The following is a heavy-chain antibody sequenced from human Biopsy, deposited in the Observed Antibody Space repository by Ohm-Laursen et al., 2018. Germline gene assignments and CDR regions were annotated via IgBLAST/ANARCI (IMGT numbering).Heavy chain of an antibody. Sequence: SLRLSCSASGFTFNNAWMNWVRQAPGKGLEWVSYISSSGSTIYYADSVKGRFTISRDNAKNSLYLQMNSLRAEDTAVYYCARDGIVGARFNAFDIWGQGTMVTVSS. V-gene: IGHV3-48*03. D-gene: IGHD1-26*01. J-gene: IGHJ3*02. CDR1: GFTFNNAW. CDR3: ARDGIVGARFNAFDI. CDR2: ISSSGSTI.